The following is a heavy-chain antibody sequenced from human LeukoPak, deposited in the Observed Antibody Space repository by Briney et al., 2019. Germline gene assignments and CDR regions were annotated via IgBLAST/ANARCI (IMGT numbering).Heavy chain of an antibody. CDR3: ARRKSGYQTFDY. D-gene: IGHD3-3*01. Sequence: GGSLRLSRAASGXTFXDXXXXXXXXAPXXXXXWXSYTSSSSSYTNXADSVKGRFTISRDNAKNSLYLQMNSLRAEDTAVYXCARRKSGYQTFDYWGQGTLVTVSS. J-gene: IGHJ4*02. CDR1: GXTFXDXX. CDR2: TSSSSSYT. V-gene: IGHV3-11*03.